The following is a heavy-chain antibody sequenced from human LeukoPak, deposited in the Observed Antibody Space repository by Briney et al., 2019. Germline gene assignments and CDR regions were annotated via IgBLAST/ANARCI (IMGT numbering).Heavy chain of an antibody. CDR1: GVSISSGSYY. D-gene: IGHD3-3*01. CDR3: AREVEHDFWSGYLNYYYGMDV. J-gene: IGHJ6*02. Sequence: SQTLSLTCTVSGVSISSGSYYWRWIRQPAGKGLEWIGRIYTSGSTNYNPSLKSRVTISVDTSKNQFSLKLSSVTAADTAVYYCAREVEHDFWSGYLNYYYGMDVWGQGTTVTVSS. V-gene: IGHV4-61*02. CDR2: IYTSGST.